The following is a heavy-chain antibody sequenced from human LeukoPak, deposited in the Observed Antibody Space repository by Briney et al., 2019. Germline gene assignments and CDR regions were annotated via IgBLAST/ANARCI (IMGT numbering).Heavy chain of an antibody. CDR3: ARTYYYGSGSYGYDY. V-gene: IGHV3-30*03. CDR1: GFTFSSYG. D-gene: IGHD3-10*01. CDR2: ISYDGSNK. Sequence: GRSLRLSCAASGFTFSSYGMHWVRQAPGKGLEWVAVISYDGSNKYYADSVKGRFTISRHNSKNTLYLQMNSLRAEDTAVYYCARTYYYGSGSYGYDYWGQGTLVTVSS. J-gene: IGHJ4*02.